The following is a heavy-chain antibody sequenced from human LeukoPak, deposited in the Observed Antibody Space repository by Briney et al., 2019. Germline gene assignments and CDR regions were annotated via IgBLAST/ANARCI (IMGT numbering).Heavy chain of an antibody. CDR3: AGGAKGNDY. CDR2: ISSSGSTI. CDR1: GFTFSSYE. J-gene: IGHJ4*02. Sequence: PGGSLRLSCAASGFTFSSYEMNWVRQAPGKGLEWVSYISSSGSTIYYADSVKGRFTISRDNAKNSLYLQINSLRAEDTAVYYCAGGAKGNDYWGQGPLVTVSS. V-gene: IGHV3-48*03. D-gene: IGHD3-16*01.